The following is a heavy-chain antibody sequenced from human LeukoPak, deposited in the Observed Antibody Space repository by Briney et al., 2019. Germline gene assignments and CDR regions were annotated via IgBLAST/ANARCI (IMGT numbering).Heavy chain of an antibody. CDR2: INHSGST. Sequence: PSETLSLTCAVYGGSFSGYYWSWIRQPPGKGLEWIGEINHSGSTNYNPSLKSRVTISVDTSKNQFSLKLSSVTAADTAMYYCARRPPRGLVGYWGQGTLVTVSS. D-gene: IGHD3-10*01. CDR1: GGSFSGYY. CDR3: ARRPPRGLVGY. V-gene: IGHV4-34*01. J-gene: IGHJ4*02.